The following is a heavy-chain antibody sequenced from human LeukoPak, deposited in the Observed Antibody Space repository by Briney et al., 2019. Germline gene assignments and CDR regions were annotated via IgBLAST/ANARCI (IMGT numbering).Heavy chain of an antibody. D-gene: IGHD1-26*01. J-gene: IGHJ4*02. V-gene: IGHV4-30-2*03. CDR3: ARHLLVAVIVGEGYFDY. CDR1: GFTFSSFG. CDR2: IYYSGST. Sequence: LRLSCATSGFTFSSFGMSWVRQAPGKGLEWIGSIYYSGSTYYNPSLKSRVTISVDTSKNQFSLKLSSVTAADTAVYYCARHLLVAVIVGEGYFDYWGQGTLVTVSS.